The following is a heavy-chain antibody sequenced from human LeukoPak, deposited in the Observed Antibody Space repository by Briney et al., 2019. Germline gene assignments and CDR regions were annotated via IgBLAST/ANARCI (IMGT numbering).Heavy chain of an antibody. V-gene: IGHV3-30-3*01. Sequence: PGGSLRLSCAASGFTFSSHWMTWIRQAPGKGLEWVAVISYDGSNKYYADSVKGRFTISRDNSKNTLYLQMNSLRAEDTAVYYCARDREGYYDFWSGPPPLYYYYMDVWGKGTTVTVSS. J-gene: IGHJ6*03. CDR2: ISYDGSNK. CDR1: GFTFSSHW. CDR3: ARDREGYYDFWSGPPPLYYYYMDV. D-gene: IGHD3-3*01.